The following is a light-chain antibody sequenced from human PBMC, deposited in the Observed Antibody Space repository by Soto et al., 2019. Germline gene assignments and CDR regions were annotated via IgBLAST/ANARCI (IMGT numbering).Light chain of an antibody. CDR1: QGINKF. Sequence: IQLTQSPSSLSASVGDRVTITCRASQGINKFLAWYQQRPGTAPQHLVYGASTLQSGVPSRFSGSGSGTDYTLTISSLQHDDFDTYYCQPRTNFRFPFAQGTKVDSK. V-gene: IGKV1-9*01. J-gene: IGKJ3*01. CDR2: GAS. CDR3: QPRTNFRFP.